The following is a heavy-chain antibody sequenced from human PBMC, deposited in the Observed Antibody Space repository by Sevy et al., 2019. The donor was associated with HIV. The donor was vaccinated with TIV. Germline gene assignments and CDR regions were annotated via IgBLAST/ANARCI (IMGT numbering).Heavy chain of an antibody. CDR3: ARDDGNYYFHY. Sequence: GGSLTLSCAASGFTFSSYAMSWVRQPPGKGLEWVANIKQDAGQKYYVDSVKGRFTISRDNAKNSLYLQMNSLRAEDTAVYFCARDDGNYYFHYWGQGTLVTVSS. J-gene: IGHJ4*02. D-gene: IGHD1-7*01. V-gene: IGHV3-7*01. CDR1: GFTFSSYA. CDR2: IKQDAGQK.